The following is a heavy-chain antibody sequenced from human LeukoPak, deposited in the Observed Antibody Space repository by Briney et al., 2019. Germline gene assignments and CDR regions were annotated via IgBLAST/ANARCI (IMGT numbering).Heavy chain of an antibody. J-gene: IGHJ3*02. Sequence: SETLSLTCAVSGGSISSSNWWSWVRQPPGKGLEWIGEIYHSGSTNYNPSLKSRVTISVDKSKNQFSLKLSSVTAADTAVYYCARLLNHYDSSGYPAAPAFDIWGQGTMVTVSS. CDR3: ARLLNHYDSSGYPAAPAFDI. CDR2: IYHSGST. D-gene: IGHD3-22*01. V-gene: IGHV4-4*02. CDR1: GGSISSSNW.